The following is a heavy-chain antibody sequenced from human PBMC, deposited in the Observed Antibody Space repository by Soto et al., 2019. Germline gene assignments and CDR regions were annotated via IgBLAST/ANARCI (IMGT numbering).Heavy chain of an antibody. D-gene: IGHD6-13*01. CDR1: GDSISSYY. J-gene: IGHJ4*02. CDR2: IYYSGST. V-gene: IGHV4-59*01. Sequence: SETLSLTCTVSGDSISSYYWSWIRQPPGEGLEWIGYIYYSGSTNYNPSLKSRVTISVDTSKNQFSLKLSSVTAADTAVYYCARLRTYISSWYPDYWGQGTLVTVS. CDR3: ARLRTYISSWYPDY.